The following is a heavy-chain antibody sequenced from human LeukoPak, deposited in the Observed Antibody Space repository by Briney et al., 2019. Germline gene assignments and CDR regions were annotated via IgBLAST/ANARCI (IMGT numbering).Heavy chain of an antibody. D-gene: IGHD3-22*01. Sequence: PSETLSLTCTVSGGSISSGSYYWRWIRQPAGKGLEWIGRIYTSGSTNYNPSLKSRVTISVDTSKNQFSLKLSSVTAADTAVYYCARDSGYYDSSGYWNYYYYYYMDVWGKGTTVTISS. CDR1: GGSISSGSYY. CDR2: IYTSGST. V-gene: IGHV4-61*02. J-gene: IGHJ6*03. CDR3: ARDSGYYDSSGYWNYYYYYYMDV.